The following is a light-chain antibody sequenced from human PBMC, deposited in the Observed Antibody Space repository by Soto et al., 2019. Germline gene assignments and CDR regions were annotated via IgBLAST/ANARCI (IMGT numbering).Light chain of an antibody. Sequence: QSALTQPASVSGSPGQSITISCTGTSSDVGGYNYVTWYQQYPGKAPKLMIYDVSNRPSGVSNRSSGSKSGNTASLTISGLQAEDEADYYCSSYTSSSTLVFGGGTKLTVL. CDR1: SSDVGGYNY. V-gene: IGLV2-14*03. CDR3: SSYTSSSTLV. CDR2: DVS. J-gene: IGLJ2*01.